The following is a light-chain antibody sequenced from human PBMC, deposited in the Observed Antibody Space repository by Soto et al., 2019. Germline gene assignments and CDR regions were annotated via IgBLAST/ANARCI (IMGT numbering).Light chain of an antibody. V-gene: IGKV3-15*01. CDR1: PSITNN. J-gene: IGKJ5*01. Sequence: TPSVSPGERATPSRRASPSITNNLAWYQQKPGQAPRLLLYAASTRATGIPARFSGSGSGTEFTLTFFCLQSEGLAVCSWVQEYILITFG. CDR2: AAS. CDR3: VQEYILIT.